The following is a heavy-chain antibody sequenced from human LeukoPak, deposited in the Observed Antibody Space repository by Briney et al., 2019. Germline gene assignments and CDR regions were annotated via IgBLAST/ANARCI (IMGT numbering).Heavy chain of an antibody. D-gene: IGHD2-2*01. Sequence: PGWALTLSCAASGFTFSSYTMNWGRHAPGKGLEGVAYRSYGSSTVYYADSVNHRFTISRDNAKNSLVLQMNSLRAEDTAVYYCASHDFDHKPSGDCSSTNCPPLGGYWGQGNLVTVSS. CDR1: GFTFSSYT. CDR2: RSYGSSTV. J-gene: IGHJ4*02. CDR3: ASHDFDHKPSGDCSSTNCPPLGGY. V-gene: IGHV3-48*01.